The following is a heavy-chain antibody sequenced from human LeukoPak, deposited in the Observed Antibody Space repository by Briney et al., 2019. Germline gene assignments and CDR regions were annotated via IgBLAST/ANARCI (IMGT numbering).Heavy chain of an antibody. V-gene: IGHV4-34*01. D-gene: IGHD6-19*01. CDR1: GGSFSGYY. J-gene: IGHJ3*02. Sequence: SETLSLTCAVYGGSFSGYYWSWIRQPPGKGLEWIGEINHSGSTNYNPSLKSRVTISVDTSKNQFSLKLSSVTAADTAVYYCARERQWLVRRAFDIWGQGTMVTVSS. CDR3: ARERQWLVRRAFDI. CDR2: INHSGST.